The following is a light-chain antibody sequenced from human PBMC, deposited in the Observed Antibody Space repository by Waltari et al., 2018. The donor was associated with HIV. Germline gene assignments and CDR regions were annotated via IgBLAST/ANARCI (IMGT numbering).Light chain of an antibody. Sequence: SSDLTQVPAVSAAVGATVRITCRGYTPISSSAAWYQQKPGQAPILVIYDSTNRPSGIPDRFSGSTSGGTASLTITGAQAEDEADYYCNSRDSSDTSYVFGPGTYVTVL. CDR2: DST. CDR3: NSRDSSDTSYV. CDR1: TPISSS. V-gene: IGLV3-19*01. J-gene: IGLJ1*01.